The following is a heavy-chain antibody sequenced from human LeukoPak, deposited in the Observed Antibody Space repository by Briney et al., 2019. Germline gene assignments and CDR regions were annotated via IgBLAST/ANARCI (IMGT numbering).Heavy chain of an antibody. V-gene: IGHV1-18*04. J-gene: IGHJ5*02. CDR3: ARSGGSYYGDWFDP. CDR1: GYTFTGYY. D-gene: IGHD1-26*01. CDR2: ISAYNGNT. Sequence: GASVKVSCKASGYTFTGYYMHWVRQAPGQGLEWMGWISAYNGNTNYAQKLQGRVTMTTGTSTSTAYMELRSLRSDDTAVYYCARSGGSYYGDWFDPWGQGTLVTVSS.